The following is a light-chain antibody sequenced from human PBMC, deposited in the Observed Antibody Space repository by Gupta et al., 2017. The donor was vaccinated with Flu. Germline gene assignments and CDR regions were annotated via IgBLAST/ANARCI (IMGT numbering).Light chain of an antibody. J-gene: IGKJ1*01. Sequence: DIQMTQSPSSLSASVGDRVTITCQPSQDITNYLNWYQQRPGKAPKLLIYGASNLETGVPSRFSGSGSGTDFTFTISSLQPEDIATYYCQQDDLLPWTFGQGTKVEIK. CDR2: GAS. CDR3: QQDDLLPWT. CDR1: QDITNY. V-gene: IGKV1-33*01.